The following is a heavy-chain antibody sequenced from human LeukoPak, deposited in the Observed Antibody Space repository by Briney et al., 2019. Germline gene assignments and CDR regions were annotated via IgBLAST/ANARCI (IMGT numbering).Heavy chain of an antibody. CDR2: ISGSGGST. D-gene: IGHD3-10*01. CDR1: GLTFSSYA. V-gene: IGHV3-23*01. Sequence: GGSLRLSCAASGLTFSSYAMSWVRQAPGKGLEWVSAISGSGGSTYYADSVKGRFTISRDNSKNTLYLQMNSLRAEDTAVYYCAKDQGRYYGSGSNQFDYWGQGTLVTVSS. CDR3: AKDQGRYYGSGSNQFDY. J-gene: IGHJ4*02.